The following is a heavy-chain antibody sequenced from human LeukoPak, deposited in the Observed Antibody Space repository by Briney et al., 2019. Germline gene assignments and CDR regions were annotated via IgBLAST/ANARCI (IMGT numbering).Heavy chain of an antibody. CDR3: ARGGVLRFLEWWH. CDR2: IYYSGST. V-gene: IGHV4-39*07. Sequence: SETLSLTCTVSGGSISSSSYYWGWIRQPPGKGLEWIGNIYYSGSTYYNPSLKSRVTISVDTSKNQFSLKLSSVTAADTAVYYCARGGVLRFLEWWHWGQGTLVTVSS. J-gene: IGHJ4*02. CDR1: GGSISSSSYY. D-gene: IGHD3-3*01.